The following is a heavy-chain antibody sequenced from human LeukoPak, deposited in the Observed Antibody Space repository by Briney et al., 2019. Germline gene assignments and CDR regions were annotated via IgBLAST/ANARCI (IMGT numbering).Heavy chain of an antibody. CDR1: GGSISSSSYY. CDR2: IYYSGST. Sequence: PSDTLYLTCTVSGGSISSSSYYWGWIRQPPGTGLEWLGSIYYSGSTYYNPSLKSRVTISVDTSKNHFSLKLSSVTAADTAVYYCARRWLPDYWGQGTLVTVSS. J-gene: IGHJ4*02. V-gene: IGHV4-39*02. D-gene: IGHD5-12*01. CDR3: ARRWLPDY.